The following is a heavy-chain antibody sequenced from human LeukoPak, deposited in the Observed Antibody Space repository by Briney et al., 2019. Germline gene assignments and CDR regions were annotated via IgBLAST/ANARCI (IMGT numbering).Heavy chain of an antibody. J-gene: IGHJ4*02. V-gene: IGHV3-23*01. CDR1: GFSFTNYA. Sequence: PGGSLRLSCTASGFSFTNYAMSWVRQAPGEGLEWVSAITGGGGSIYYADSVKGRFTISRDTYKNTLYLQMDSLRAEDMAVYYCAKDRFYDILTGYADCWGQGTLVTVSS. D-gene: IGHD3-9*01. CDR3: AKDRFYDILTGYADC. CDR2: ITGGGGSI.